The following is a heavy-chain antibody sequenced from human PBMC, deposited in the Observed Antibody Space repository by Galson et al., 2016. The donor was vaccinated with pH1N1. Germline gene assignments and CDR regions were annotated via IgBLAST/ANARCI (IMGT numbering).Heavy chain of an antibody. CDR1: GGSPRGYY. Sequence: TLSLTRAVYGGSPRGYYSSWIRQPPGKGLEWSGDINDSGNTDYKPSPKSRVTSFVDTTMSQFSLKLSSLTAADTAVYFCARLERGFSYGYGGFFDVWSQGSLVTVSS. CDR2: INDSGNT. CDR3: ARLERGFSYGYGGFFDV. J-gene: IGHJ4*02. V-gene: IGHV4-34*01. D-gene: IGHD1-1*01.